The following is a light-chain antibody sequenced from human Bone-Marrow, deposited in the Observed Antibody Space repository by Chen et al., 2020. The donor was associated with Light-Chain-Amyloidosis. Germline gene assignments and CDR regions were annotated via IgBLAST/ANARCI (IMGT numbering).Light chain of an antibody. Sequence: EIVLTQSPGTLSLSPGEGANLSCRASQTISSNYLTWYQQKFGQAPRLLIYGSSSRATGIPDRFTGSGSGTDFTLTINRLEPEDFAMYYCQQYGTSLLTFGGGTKVEI. CDR1: QTISSNY. CDR3: QQYGTSLLT. CDR2: GSS. J-gene: IGKJ4*01. V-gene: IGKV3-20*01.